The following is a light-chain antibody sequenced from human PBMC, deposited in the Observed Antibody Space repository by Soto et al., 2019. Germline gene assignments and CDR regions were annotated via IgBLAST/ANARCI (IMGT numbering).Light chain of an antibody. CDR3: QEYNSYTWT. J-gene: IGKJ1*01. V-gene: IGKV2-28*01. Sequence: MVLTQSPLSLSVTPGEPASIACRSSQSLLKTDGFQYLDWYLQKPGQSPQLLIYDASSLASGVPSRFSGSGSGTEFTLTISSLQPDDFASFYCQEYNSYTWTFGQGTKVDIK. CDR2: DAS. CDR1: QSLLKTDGFQY.